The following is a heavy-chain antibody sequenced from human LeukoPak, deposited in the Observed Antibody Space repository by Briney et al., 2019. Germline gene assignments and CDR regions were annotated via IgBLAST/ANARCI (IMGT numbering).Heavy chain of an antibody. D-gene: IGHD5-18*01. CDR3: AKNVRDTGTFDY. J-gene: IGHJ4*02. CDR2: MNPNSGNT. V-gene: IGHV1-8*01. Sequence: GASVEVSCQASGYSFTTFDIKWVRQAPGQGVEWMGWMNPNSGNTGYAQRFQGRVTMTRDTSISTAYMELNSLTSEVTAVYYCAKNVRDTGTFDYWGQGTLVTVSS. CDR1: GYSFTTFD.